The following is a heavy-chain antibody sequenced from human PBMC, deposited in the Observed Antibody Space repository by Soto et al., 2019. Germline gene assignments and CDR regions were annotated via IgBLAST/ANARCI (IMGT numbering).Heavy chain of an antibody. D-gene: IGHD3-16*01. CDR1: GGTFRNHV. CDR2: IIPIIGTP. J-gene: IGHJ4*02. CDR3: ARDLEFRDGNVSHLDY. V-gene: IGHV1-69*13. Sequence: SVKVSCKASGGTFRNHVFNLVRQAPGQGLEWMGGIIPIIGTPNYAQKFQGRVTITADASTSTVYLEVSSLRSQDTAVYYCARDLEFRDGNVSHLDYWGQGTLVTVSS.